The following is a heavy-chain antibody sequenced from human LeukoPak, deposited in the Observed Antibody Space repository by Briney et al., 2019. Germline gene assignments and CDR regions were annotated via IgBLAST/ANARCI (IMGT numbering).Heavy chain of an antibody. CDR1: GFTFRSYG. Sequence: GRSLRLSCAASGFTFRSYGMHWVRQAPGKGLEWVAVIWHEGKNKYYADSVKGRFTISRDNTQNTLYLQMDSLRAEDTAVYYCARDRGSNDPIDYWGQGTLVTVSS. CDR2: IWHEGKNK. D-gene: IGHD2-15*01. J-gene: IGHJ4*02. CDR3: ARDRGSNDPIDY. V-gene: IGHV3-33*01.